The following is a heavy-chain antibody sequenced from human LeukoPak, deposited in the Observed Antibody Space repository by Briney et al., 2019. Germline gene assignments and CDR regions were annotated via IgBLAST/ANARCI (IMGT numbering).Heavy chain of an antibody. Sequence: SVKVSCKASGGTFSSYAISWVRQAPGQGLEWMGGIIPIFGTANYAQKFQGRVTITADESTSTAYMELSSLRSEDTAVYYCARAYCGGDCYTPFDYWGQGTLVTASS. CDR2: IIPIFGTA. CDR3: ARAYCGGDCYTPFDY. V-gene: IGHV1-69*01. D-gene: IGHD2-21*02. CDR1: GGTFSSYA. J-gene: IGHJ4*02.